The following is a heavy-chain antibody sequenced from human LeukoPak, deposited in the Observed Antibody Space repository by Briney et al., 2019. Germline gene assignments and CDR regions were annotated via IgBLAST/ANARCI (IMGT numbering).Heavy chain of an antibody. V-gene: IGHV4-59*08. CDR3: ARHTASWPLIWFDP. Sequence: SETLSLTCTVSGGSFSTYYWSWVRQPPGGGLEWVGYIFYNGNTNYTPSLKSRVSISVYTSNNQLSRKLTSVTAADRAIYYCARHTASWPLIWFDPWGQGTLVTVSS. D-gene: IGHD5-12*01. CDR2: IFYNGNT. CDR1: GGSFSTYY. J-gene: IGHJ5*02.